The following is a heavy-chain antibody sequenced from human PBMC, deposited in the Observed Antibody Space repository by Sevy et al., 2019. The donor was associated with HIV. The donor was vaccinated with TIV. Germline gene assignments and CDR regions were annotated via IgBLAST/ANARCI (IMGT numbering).Heavy chain of an antibody. J-gene: IGHJ6*02. V-gene: IGHV3-43*01. CDR3: AKSRRYYNYYYGMDV. CDR1: GFTFDDYT. CDR2: ISWDGGST. D-gene: IGHD3-16*02. Sequence: GGSLRLSFAASGFTFDDYTMHWVRQAPGKGLEWVSLISWDGGSTYYADSVKGRFTISRDNSKNSLYLQMNSLRTEDTALYYCAKSRRYYNYYYGMDVWGQGTTVTVSS.